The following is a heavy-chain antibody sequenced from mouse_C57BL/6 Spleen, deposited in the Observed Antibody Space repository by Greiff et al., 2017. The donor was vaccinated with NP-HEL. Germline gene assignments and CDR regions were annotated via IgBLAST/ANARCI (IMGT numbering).Heavy chain of an antibody. D-gene: IGHD2-2*01. CDR2: IDPSDSET. V-gene: IGHV1-52*01. CDR1: GYTFTSYW. J-gene: IGHJ2*01. CDR3: ASLMVTSGIDY. Sequence: QVQLQQPGAELVRPGSSVKLSCKASGYTFTSYWMHWVKQRPIQGLEWIGNIDPSDSETHYNQKFKDKATLTVDKSSSTAYMQLSSLTSEDSAVYYCASLMVTSGIDYWGQGTTLTVSS.